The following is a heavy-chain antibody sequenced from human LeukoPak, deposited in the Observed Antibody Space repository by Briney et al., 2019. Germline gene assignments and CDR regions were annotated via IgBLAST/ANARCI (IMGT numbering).Heavy chain of an antibody. CDR1: GGSFSGYY. CDR2: INHSGST. Sequence: SETLSLTCAVYGGSFSGYYWSWIRQPPGKGLEWIGEINHSGSTNYNPPLKSRVTISVDTSKNQFSLKLSSVTAADTAVYYCARVRGLGYCSGGSCPPPYYFDYWGQGTLVTVSS. D-gene: IGHD2-15*01. CDR3: ARVRGLGYCSGGSCPPPYYFDY. V-gene: IGHV4-34*01. J-gene: IGHJ4*02.